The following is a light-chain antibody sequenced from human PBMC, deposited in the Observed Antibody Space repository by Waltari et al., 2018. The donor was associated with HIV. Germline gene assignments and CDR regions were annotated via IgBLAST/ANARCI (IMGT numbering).Light chain of an antibody. CDR2: KAS. V-gene: IGKV1-5*03. J-gene: IGKJ3*01. CDR3: QQYNRYPRT. CDR1: QSISTW. Sequence: DIQMTQSPSTLSASVGDRVTITCRASQSISTWLAWYQQKPGKAPKLLIYKASSLESGVPSRISGSGSGTEFNLTVISLQPDDFATYYCQQYNRYPRTFGPGTKVDF.